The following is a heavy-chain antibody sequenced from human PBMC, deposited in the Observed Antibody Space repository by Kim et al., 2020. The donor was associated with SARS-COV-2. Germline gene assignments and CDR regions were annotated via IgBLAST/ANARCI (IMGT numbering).Heavy chain of an antibody. CDR1: GFTFDDYA. J-gene: IGHJ4*01. D-gene: IGHD6-19*01. CDR2: ISWNSGSI. Sequence: GGSLRLSCAASGFTFDDYAMHWVRQAPGKGLEWVSGISWNSGSIGYADSVKGRFTISRDNAKNSLYLQMNSLRAEDTALYYCAKDIGYSSGNVDYWGQNPGHRLL. V-gene: IGHV3-9*01. CDR3: AKDIGYSSGNVDY.